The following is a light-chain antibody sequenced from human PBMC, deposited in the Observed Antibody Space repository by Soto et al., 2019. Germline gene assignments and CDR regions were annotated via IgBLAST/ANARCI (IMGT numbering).Light chain of an antibody. Sequence: VLTQSPGTLSLSPGESATLSCRGSQSVSNKYLAWYQQKPGQAPRLLIYGASNRATGIQDRFSSSGSGAYSILTIRRLDPEYGAVYYCQHYGSSGTFGRGTKVDIK. CDR3: QHYGSSGT. V-gene: IGKV3-20*01. CDR1: QSVSNKY. CDR2: GAS. J-gene: IGKJ4*02.